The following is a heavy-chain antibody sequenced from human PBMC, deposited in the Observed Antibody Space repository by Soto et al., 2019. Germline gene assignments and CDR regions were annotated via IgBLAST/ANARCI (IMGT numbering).Heavy chain of an antibody. CDR3: ARSSPTEYYYGSGGGFDY. D-gene: IGHD3-10*01. CDR2: ISYDGSNK. Sequence: QVQLVESGGGVIQPGRSLRLSCAASGFTCSSYAMHWVRQAPGKGLEWVAVISYDGSNKYYADSVKGRFTISRDNSKNTLYLQMNSLRAEDTAVYYCARSSPTEYYYGSGGGFDYWGQGTLVTVSS. CDR1: GFTCSSYA. V-gene: IGHV3-30-3*01. J-gene: IGHJ4*02.